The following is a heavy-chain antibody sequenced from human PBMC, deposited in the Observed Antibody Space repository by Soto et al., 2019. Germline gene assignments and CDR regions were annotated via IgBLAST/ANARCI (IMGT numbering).Heavy chain of an antibody. V-gene: IGHV1-18*01. CDR3: ATVFGSGYSENWYFDY. Sequence: GASVKVSCKASGYTFTSYGISWVRQAPGQGLEWMGGISPYNGNTIYAQKFQGRVTMTEDTSTDTAYMELSSLRSEDTAVYYCATVFGSGYSENWYFDYWGQGTLVTVSS. CDR1: GYTFTSYG. D-gene: IGHD3-3*01. J-gene: IGHJ4*02. CDR2: ISPYNGNT.